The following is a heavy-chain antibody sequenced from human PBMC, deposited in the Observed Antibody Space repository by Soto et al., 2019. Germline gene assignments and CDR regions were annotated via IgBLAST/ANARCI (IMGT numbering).Heavy chain of an antibody. J-gene: IGHJ4*02. CDR1: GGSFSGYY. V-gene: IGHV4-34*01. Sequence: QVQLQQWGAGLLKPSETLSLTCAVYGGSFSGYYWSWIRQPPGNGLEWIGEINHSGSTNYNPSLKSRVTISVDTSKNQFSLKLSSVTAADTAVYYCARSSGSSESRNFDYWGQGTLVTVSS. D-gene: IGHD6-6*01. CDR2: INHSGST. CDR3: ARSSGSSESRNFDY.